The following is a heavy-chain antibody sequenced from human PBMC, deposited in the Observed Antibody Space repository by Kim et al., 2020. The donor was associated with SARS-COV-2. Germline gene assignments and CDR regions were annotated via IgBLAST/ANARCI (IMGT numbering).Heavy chain of an antibody. J-gene: IGHJ4*02. V-gene: IGHV3-7*03. Sequence: GSGKNDVDSVKGRFTISGDNAKNSLYLQMNSLRADDSAVYFCARESSGYGNWGQGTLVTVSS. CDR3: ARESSGYGN. D-gene: IGHD5-12*01. CDR2: GSGK.